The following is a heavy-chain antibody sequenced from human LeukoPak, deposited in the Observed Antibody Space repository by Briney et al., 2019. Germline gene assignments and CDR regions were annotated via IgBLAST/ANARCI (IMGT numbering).Heavy chain of an antibody. J-gene: IGHJ3*02. V-gene: IGHV1-8*01. D-gene: IGHD6-19*01. Sequence: ASVKVSCKASGYTFTSYDINWVRQATGQGLEWMGWMNPNSGNTGYAQKFQGRVTMTRNTSISTAYMELSSLRSEDTAVYYCASEGQWLARDAFDIWGQGTMVTVSS. CDR3: ASEGQWLARDAFDI. CDR1: GYTFTSYD. CDR2: MNPNSGNT.